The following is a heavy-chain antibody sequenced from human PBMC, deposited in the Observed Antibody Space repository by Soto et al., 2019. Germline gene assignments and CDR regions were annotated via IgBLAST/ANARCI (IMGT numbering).Heavy chain of an antibody. CDR2: IHSGGST. CDR1: GFTVSSNY. CDR3: ARERANYYGMDV. V-gene: IGHV3-66*01. Sequence: EVQLVESGGGLVQPGGSLRLSCAASGFTVSSNYMSWVRQAPGKGLEWVSVIHSGGSTYYADSVKGRFTISRDNSKNTLYLQMNSLRAEDTAVYYCARERANYYGMDVWGQGTTVTVSS. J-gene: IGHJ6*02.